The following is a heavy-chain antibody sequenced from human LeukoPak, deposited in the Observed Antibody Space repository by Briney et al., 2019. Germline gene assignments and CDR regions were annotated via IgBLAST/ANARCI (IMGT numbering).Heavy chain of an antibody. CDR1: GFTFSSYW. D-gene: IGHD4/OR15-4a*01. V-gene: IGHV3-74*01. CDR2: INNDGSTT. J-gene: IGHJ4*02. Sequence: GGSLRLSCAAYGFTFSSYWMHWVRQAPGKGLVWVSRINNDGSTTRYADSVKGRFTISRDNAKNTLYLQMNSLRAEDTAMYYCARSNYPYYFDYWGQGTLVTVSS. CDR3: ARSNYPYYFDY.